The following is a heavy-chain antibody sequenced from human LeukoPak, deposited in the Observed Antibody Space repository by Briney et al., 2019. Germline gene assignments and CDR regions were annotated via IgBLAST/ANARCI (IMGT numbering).Heavy chain of an antibody. J-gene: IGHJ4*02. CDR2: ISGSGGST. D-gene: IGHD6-13*01. Sequence: PGGPLRLSCAASGFTFSTYAMIWVRQAPGKGLEWVSSISGSGGSTYYADSVKGRFTISRDNSKNTLYLQMNSLRAEDTAVYYCARAIAALGTNYWGQGTLVTVSS. CDR3: ARAIAALGTNY. V-gene: IGHV3-23*01. CDR1: GFTFSTYA.